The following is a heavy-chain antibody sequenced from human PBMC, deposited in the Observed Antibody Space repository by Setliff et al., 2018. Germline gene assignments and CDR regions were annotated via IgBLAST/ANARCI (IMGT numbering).Heavy chain of an antibody. J-gene: IGHJ4*02. CDR1: GGSISSHY. D-gene: IGHD5-12*01. Sequence: SETLSLTCTVSGGSISSHYWSWIRQPPGKGLEWIGYISYTGRTNFTPSFKSRVTMSVDTSKSQFSLKLSSVTAADTAVYYCAAVVATSLNYVDSWGQGTLVTVSS. CDR2: ISYTGRT. CDR3: AAVVATSLNYVDS. V-gene: IGHV4-59*11.